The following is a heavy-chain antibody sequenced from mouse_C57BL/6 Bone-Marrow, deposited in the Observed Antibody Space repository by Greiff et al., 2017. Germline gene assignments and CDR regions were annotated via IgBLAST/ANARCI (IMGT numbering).Heavy chain of an antibody. CDR1: GYTFTSYC. Sequence: VQLQQPGAELVMPGASVKLSCKASGYTFTSYCMHWVKQRPGQGLEWIGEIDPSDSYTNYNQKFTGKSTLTVDKSSSTAYMQLSSLTSEDSAVYYCARDGYYPPWFAYWGQGTLVTVSA. J-gene: IGHJ3*01. V-gene: IGHV1-69*01. D-gene: IGHD2-3*01. CDR3: ARDGYYPPWFAY. CDR2: IDPSDSYT.